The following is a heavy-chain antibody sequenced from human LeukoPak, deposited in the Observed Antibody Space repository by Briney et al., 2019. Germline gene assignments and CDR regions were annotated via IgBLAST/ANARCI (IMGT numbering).Heavy chain of an antibody. CDR1: GYPFTSYY. V-gene: IGHV1-46*01. Sequence: ASVTVSFKASGYPFTSYYMHWVRQAPGQGLEWMGISNPSGGSTSYAQKFQGRVTMTRDTSTSTVYMELSSLRSEDTAVYYCAREGQWPVGNDYWGQGTLVTVSS. J-gene: IGHJ4*02. D-gene: IGHD6-19*01. CDR2: SNPSGGST. CDR3: AREGQWPVGNDY.